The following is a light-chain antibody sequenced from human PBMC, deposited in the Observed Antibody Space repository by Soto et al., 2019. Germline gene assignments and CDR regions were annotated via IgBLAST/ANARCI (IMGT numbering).Light chain of an antibody. CDR3: CSFALRSTLI. Sequence: QSVLTQPASVSGSPGQSITISCTGTSSDVGNYNLVSWYQQYPGKAPKLMIYEGGKRPSGVSNRFSGSKSGNTASLTISVLHAEDAADYYCCSFALRSTLIFGGGTKVTVL. CDR2: EGG. J-gene: IGLJ2*01. V-gene: IGLV2-23*01. CDR1: SSDVGNYNL.